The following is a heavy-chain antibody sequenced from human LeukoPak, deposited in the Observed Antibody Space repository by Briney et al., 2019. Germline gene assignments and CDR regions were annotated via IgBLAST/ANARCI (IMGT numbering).Heavy chain of an antibody. CDR3: ARSTQLPSEYFNGMDV. CDR1: GYAFRTYG. Sequence: ASVKVSSKASGYAFRTYGISWVRQAVGQGLEWMGWISVYNDDTHYAQKFQGRLSMTTDTSRSTVYMELRSLRSDDTAVYFCARSTQLPSEYFNGMDVWGQGTTVTVSS. V-gene: IGHV1-18*01. J-gene: IGHJ6*02. CDR2: ISVYNDDT. D-gene: IGHD5-24*01.